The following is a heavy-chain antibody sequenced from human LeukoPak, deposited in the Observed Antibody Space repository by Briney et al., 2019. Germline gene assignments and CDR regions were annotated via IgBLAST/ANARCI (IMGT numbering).Heavy chain of an antibody. CDR3: ASGAVAGTVDY. J-gene: IGHJ4*02. V-gene: IGHV4-59*12. CDR2: IYYSGST. Sequence: SETLSLTCTVSGDSISSYYWNWVRQPPGKGLEWIGYIYYSGSTNCNPSLKSRVTISIDTSKNQFSLKLSSVTAADTAVYYCASGAVAGTVDYWGQGTLVTVSS. CDR1: GDSISSYY. D-gene: IGHD6-19*01.